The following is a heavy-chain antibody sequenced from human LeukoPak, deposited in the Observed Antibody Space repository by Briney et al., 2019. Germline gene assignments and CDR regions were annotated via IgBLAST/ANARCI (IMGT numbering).Heavy chain of an antibody. V-gene: IGHV3-21*01. CDR1: GFTFSSYS. D-gene: IGHD6-13*01. CDR3: AKSIAAAVYDVFDI. Sequence: PGGSLRLSCAASGFTFSSYSMNWVRQAPGKGLEWVSSISSSSSYIYYADSVKGRFTISRDNAKNSLYLQMNSLRAEDTAVYYCAKSIAAAVYDVFDIWGQGKMVTV. J-gene: IGHJ3*02. CDR2: ISSSSSYI.